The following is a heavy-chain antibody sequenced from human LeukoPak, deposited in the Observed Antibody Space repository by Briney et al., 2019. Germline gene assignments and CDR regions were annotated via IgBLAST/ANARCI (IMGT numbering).Heavy chain of an antibody. CDR2: IYYSGST. CDR3: ARDLSGSGYIDY. Sequence: SETLPLTCTVSGGSISSYYWSWIRQPPGKGLEWIGYIYYSGSTNYNPSLKSRVTISVDTSKNQFSLKLSSVTAADTAVYYCARDLSGSGYIDYWGQGTLVTVSS. J-gene: IGHJ4*02. D-gene: IGHD3-3*01. CDR1: GGSISSYY. V-gene: IGHV4-59*01.